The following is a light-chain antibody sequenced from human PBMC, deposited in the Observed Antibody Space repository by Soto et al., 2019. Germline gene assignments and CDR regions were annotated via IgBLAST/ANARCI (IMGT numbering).Light chain of an antibody. CDR1: SGHSSYI. V-gene: IGLV4-60*03. Sequence: QPVLTQSSSASASLGSSVKLTCTLSSGHSSYIIAWHQQQPGKAPRYLMKVEGSGSYNKGSGVPDRFSGSSSGADRYLTISNLQSDDEADYYCETWDINVWVFGGGTKVTVL. CDR2: VEGSGSY. J-gene: IGLJ3*02. CDR3: ETWDINVWV.